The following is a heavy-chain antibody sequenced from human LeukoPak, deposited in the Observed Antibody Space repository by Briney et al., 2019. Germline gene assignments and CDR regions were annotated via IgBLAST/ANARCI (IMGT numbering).Heavy chain of an antibody. V-gene: IGHV3-7*04. CDR2: IKQDGSEK. Sequence: PSGSLRLSCAASGFTFSSYWMSWVRQAPGKGLEWVANIKQDGSEKYYVDSVKGRFTISRDNAKNTLYLQMDSLRAEDTAVYYCARDLNRRVFTDYWGQGTLVTVSS. CDR1: GFTFSSYW. CDR3: ARDLNRRVFTDY. J-gene: IGHJ4*02.